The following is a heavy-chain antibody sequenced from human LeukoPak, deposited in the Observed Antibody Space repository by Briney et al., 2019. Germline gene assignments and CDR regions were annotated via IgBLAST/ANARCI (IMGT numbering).Heavy chain of an antibody. CDR3: ARGVAGTTPDYYYFGLDV. Sequence: LGESLQISCQGSVSTFTVYCGGGVRRVPGKGREGMGIIYPGDSDTRYSPSFQGQVTISADKSINTVHLQSSSLKASDTAMYYCARGVAGTTPDYYYFGLDVWGQGNPVRVSS. J-gene: IGHJ6*02. CDR2: IYPGDSDT. D-gene: IGHD1-7*01. CDR1: VSTFTVYC. V-gene: IGHV5-51*01.